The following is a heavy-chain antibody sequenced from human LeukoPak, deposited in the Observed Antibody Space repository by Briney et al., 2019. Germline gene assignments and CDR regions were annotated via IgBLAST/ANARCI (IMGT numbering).Heavy chain of an antibody. CDR2: ISAYNGNT. J-gene: IGHJ4*02. D-gene: IGHD3-10*01. CDR1: GNTFTNNG. Sequence: ASVKVSCKASGNTFTNNGISWVRQAPGQGLEWMGWISAYNGNTNYAQKFQGRVTMTTDTSTSTAYMELRSLRSDDTAVYYCAISSLYGEYVYWGQGTLVTVSS. V-gene: IGHV1-18*01. CDR3: AISSLYGEYVY.